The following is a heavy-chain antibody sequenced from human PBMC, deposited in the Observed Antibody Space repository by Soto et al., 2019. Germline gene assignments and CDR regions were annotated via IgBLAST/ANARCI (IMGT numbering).Heavy chain of an antibody. Sequence: PTLSLPCAISGDSVSSNSAAWNLIRQAPARGLEWLGRTYYRSKWYNDYAVSGKSRITINPGTSKNQFSLQLHSVTPEDTAVYYCARALITMVRGVIITNWCQGTLVPFSS. CDR3: ARALITMVRGVIITN. CDR2: TYYRSKWYN. V-gene: IGHV6-1*01. D-gene: IGHD3-10*01. CDR1: GDSVSSNSAA. J-gene: IGHJ4*02.